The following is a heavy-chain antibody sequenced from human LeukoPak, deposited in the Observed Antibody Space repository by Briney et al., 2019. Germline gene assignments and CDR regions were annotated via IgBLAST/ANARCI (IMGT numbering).Heavy chain of an antibody. Sequence: GGTLRLSCAASGFTFSNAWMSWVRQPPGKGLEGVGRIKSKTDGGTTDYAATVKGRFTISREDSKNTLKLQMNSLKTEDTAVYCCATGVSGYISGWYTYYFDSWGQGTLVTVPS. CDR1: GFTFSNAW. J-gene: IGHJ4*02. D-gene: IGHD6-19*01. CDR3: ATGVSGYISGWYTYYFDS. CDR2: IKSKTDGGTT. V-gene: IGHV3-15*01.